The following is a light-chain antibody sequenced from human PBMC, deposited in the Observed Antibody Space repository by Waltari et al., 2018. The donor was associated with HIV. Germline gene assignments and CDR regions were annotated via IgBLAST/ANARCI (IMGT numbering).Light chain of an antibody. CDR2: EDT. J-gene: IGLJ2*01. CDR3: QTWDSTTVV. Sequence: SFELTQPPSVSVSPGQTASITCSGDKLGYKYSCWYQQKPGQSPVLVIYEDTKRPSGIPERFSASNSGQTATLTISGTQAMDEADYYCQTWDSTTVVFGGGTKLTVL. CDR1: KLGYKY. V-gene: IGLV3-1*01.